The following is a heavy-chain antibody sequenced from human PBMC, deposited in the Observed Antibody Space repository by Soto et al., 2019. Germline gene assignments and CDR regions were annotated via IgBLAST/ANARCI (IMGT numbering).Heavy chain of an antibody. J-gene: IGHJ6*02. D-gene: IGHD1-26*01. CDR3: AKAREDYYYGMDV. CDR2: ISYDGSNK. CDR1: GFTFSSYG. V-gene: IGHV3-30*18. Sequence: PGGSLRLSCAASGFTFSSYGMHWVRQAPGKGLEWVAVISYDGSNKYYADSVKGRFTISRDNSKNTLYLQMNSLRAEDTAVYYCAKAREDYYYGMDVWGQGTTVTVSS.